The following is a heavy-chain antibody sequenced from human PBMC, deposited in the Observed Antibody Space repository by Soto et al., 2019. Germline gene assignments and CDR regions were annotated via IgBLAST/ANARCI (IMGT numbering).Heavy chain of an antibody. Sequence: VASVKVSCKASGYTFTSYGISWVRQAPGQGLEWMGRIIPLIGITNYAQKFQGRVTITADKSTSTAYMELNSLRSEDTAVYYCVRDSPIGSTYSGYDGIDYWGQGTLVTVPS. V-gene: IGHV1-69*04. J-gene: IGHJ4*02. CDR3: VRDSPIGSTYSGYDGIDY. CDR1: GYTFTSYG. D-gene: IGHD5-12*01. CDR2: IIPLIGIT.